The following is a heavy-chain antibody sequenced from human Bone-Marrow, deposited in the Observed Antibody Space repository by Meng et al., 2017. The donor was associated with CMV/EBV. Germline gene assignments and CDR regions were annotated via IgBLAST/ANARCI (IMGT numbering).Heavy chain of an antibody. D-gene: IGHD3-16*02. Sequence: GGSLRLSCAASGFTFTNYWMTWVRQVPGKGLEWVANIKSDGSQSQYGDSVKGRFTISRDNSKNTLYLQMNSLRAEDTALYYCARRVGSYSLDYYGMDVWGQGTTVTVSS. J-gene: IGHJ6*02. CDR3: ARRVGSYSLDYYGMDV. CDR2: IKSDGSQS. CDR1: GFTFTNYW. V-gene: IGHV3-7*03.